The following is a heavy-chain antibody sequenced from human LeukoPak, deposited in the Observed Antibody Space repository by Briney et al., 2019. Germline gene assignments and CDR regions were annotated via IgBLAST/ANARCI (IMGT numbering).Heavy chain of an antibody. J-gene: IGHJ4*02. V-gene: IGHV4-34*01. CDR2: INHRRST. D-gene: IGHD2-2*02. CDR3: ARAYVKRSAAISFDY. Sequence: PSETLSLTCAVYGGSFSGYYWSWIRQPPGKGLEWIGEINHRRSTNYNPSLKSRVTISVDTSKNQFSLKLSSVTAADTAVYYCARAYVKRSAAISFDYWGQGTLVTVSS. CDR1: GGSFSGYY.